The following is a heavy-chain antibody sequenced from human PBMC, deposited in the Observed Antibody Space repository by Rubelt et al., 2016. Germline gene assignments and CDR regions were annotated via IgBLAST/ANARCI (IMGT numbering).Heavy chain of an antibody. CDR1: GFTFSSYA. V-gene: IGHV3-30*04. CDR3: ARVPYGDYVWGLLGY. Sequence: VQLVESGGGVVQPGRSLRLSCAASGFTFSSYAMHWVRQAPGKGLEWVAVISYDGSNKYYADSVKGRFTISRDNSKNTLYLQMNSLRAEDTALYDCARVPYGDYVWGLLGYWGQGTLVTVSS. J-gene: IGHJ4*02. CDR2: ISYDGSNK. D-gene: IGHD3-16*01.